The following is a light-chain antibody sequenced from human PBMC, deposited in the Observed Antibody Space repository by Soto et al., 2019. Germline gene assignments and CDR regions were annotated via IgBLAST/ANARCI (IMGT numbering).Light chain of an antibody. CDR2: GNS. CDR3: QSYDSSLSAL. V-gene: IGLV1-40*01. CDR1: SSNIGAGYD. J-gene: IGLJ3*02. Sequence: QSVLTHPRSVSGAPGQRVTISCTGSSSNIGAGYDVHWYQQLPGTAPKLLIYGNSNRPSGVPDRFSGSKSGTSASLAITGLQAEDEADYYCQSYDSSLSALFGGGTKVTVL.